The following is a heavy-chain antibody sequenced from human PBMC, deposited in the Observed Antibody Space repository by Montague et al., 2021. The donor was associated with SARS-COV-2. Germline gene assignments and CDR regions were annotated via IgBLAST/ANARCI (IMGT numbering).Heavy chain of an antibody. Sequence: SETLSLTCTVSGDSISSYLWNWVRQPAGKGLEWIGRIWTSGSTNYNPSLKSRVTVSVDTSKNQFSLSLTSVTAADTAVYYCEGRHVSTEDGMDVWGQGTTVTVSS. CDR2: IWTSGST. V-gene: IGHV4-4*07. CDR3: EGRHVSTEDGMDV. CDR1: GDSISSYL. J-gene: IGHJ6*02.